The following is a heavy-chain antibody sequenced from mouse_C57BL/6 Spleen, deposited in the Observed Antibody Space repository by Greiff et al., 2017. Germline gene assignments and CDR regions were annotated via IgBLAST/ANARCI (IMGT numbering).Heavy chain of an antibody. V-gene: IGHV14-1*01. Sequence: EVQLQQSGAELVRPGASVKLSCTASGFNIKDYYMHWVKQRPEQGLEWIGRIDPEDGGTEYAPKFQGKATMTADTTSNTAYLQLSSLTSEDTAVCYCTSSSYGCGIAYWGQGTLVTVSA. CDR3: TSSSYGCGIAY. J-gene: IGHJ3*01. D-gene: IGHD1-1*01. CDR1: GFNIKDYY. CDR2: IDPEDGGT.